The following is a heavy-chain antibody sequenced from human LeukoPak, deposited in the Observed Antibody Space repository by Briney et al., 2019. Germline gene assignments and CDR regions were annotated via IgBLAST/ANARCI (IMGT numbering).Heavy chain of an antibody. CDR1: GFTFDDYA. V-gene: IGHV3-9*03. J-gene: IGHJ3*02. Sequence: PGGSLRLSCAASGFTFDDYAMHWVRQAPGKGLEWVSGISWNSGSIGYADSVKGRFTISGDNAKNSLYLQMNSLRAEDMALYYCAKVASSSWYDAFDIWGQGTMVTVSS. CDR3: AKVASSSWYDAFDI. CDR2: ISWNSGSI. D-gene: IGHD6-13*01.